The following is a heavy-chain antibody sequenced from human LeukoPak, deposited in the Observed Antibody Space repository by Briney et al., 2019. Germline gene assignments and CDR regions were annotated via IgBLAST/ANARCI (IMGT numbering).Heavy chain of an antibody. CDR2: IYTSGST. V-gene: IGHV4-61*02. J-gene: IGHJ4*02. D-gene: IGHD3-3*01. CDR1: GGSISSGSYY. CDR3: ARGDYDFWSGYLDY. Sequence: PSQTLPLTCTVSGGSISSGSYYWSWIRQPAGKGLEWIGRIYTSGSTNYNPSLKSRVTISVDTSKNQFSLKLGSVTAADTAVYYCARGDYDFWSGYLDYWGQGTLVTVSS.